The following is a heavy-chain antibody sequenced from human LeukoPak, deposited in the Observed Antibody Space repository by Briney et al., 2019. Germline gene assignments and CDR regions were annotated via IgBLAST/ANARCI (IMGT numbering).Heavy chain of an antibody. Sequence: GGSLRLSCSASGFTFSSYVIHWVRQAPGKGLEFVSAISTNGVNTYYADSVKGRFTISRDNSKNTLYLQMNSLRAEDTAVYYCARDSTYSNLDYWGQGTLVTVSS. J-gene: IGHJ4*02. CDR3: ARDSTYSNLDY. D-gene: IGHD6-13*01. CDR2: ISTNGVNT. V-gene: IGHV3-64*04. CDR1: GFTFSSYV.